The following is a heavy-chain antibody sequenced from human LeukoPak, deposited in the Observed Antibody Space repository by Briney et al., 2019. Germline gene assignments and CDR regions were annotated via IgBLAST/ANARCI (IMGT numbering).Heavy chain of an antibody. CDR1: GFTFSTYW. V-gene: IGHV3-7*01. CDR3: ARVGGSYYGTRDGFDI. D-gene: IGHD1-26*01. CDR2: IKEDGSEK. Sequence: PGGSLRLSCAASGFTFSTYWMSWVRQAPEKGLEWVANIKEDGSEKHYVDSVEGRFTISRGNAKNSLYLQMNSLRAEDTAVYYCARVGGSYYGTRDGFDIWGQGTMVTVSS. J-gene: IGHJ3*02.